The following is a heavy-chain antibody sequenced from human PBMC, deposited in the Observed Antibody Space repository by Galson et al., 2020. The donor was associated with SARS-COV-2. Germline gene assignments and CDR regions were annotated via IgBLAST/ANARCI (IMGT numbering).Heavy chain of an antibody. Sequence: GGSLRLSCAASGFSVSSNYMSWVRQAPGKGLEWVSVIYTGGSTYYVDSVKDRFTISRDNSKNTVFLQMNSLRADDTAVYYCAGPTIGSYFRFGYWGQGTLVTVSS. D-gene: IGHD1-26*01. CDR2: IYTGGST. CDR1: GFSVSSNY. CDR3: AGPTIGSYFRFGY. V-gene: IGHV3-66*04. J-gene: IGHJ4*02.